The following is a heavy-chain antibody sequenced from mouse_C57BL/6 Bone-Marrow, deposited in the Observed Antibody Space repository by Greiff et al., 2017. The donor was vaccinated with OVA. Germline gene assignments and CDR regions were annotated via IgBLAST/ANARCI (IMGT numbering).Heavy chain of an antibody. Sequence: VQLQQPGAELVKPGASVKLSCKASGYTFTSYWMHWVKQRPGQGLEWIGMFHPNSGSTNYNEKFKSKATLTVDKSSSTAYMQLSSLTSEDSAVYYCARKGGDYPLGYAMDYWGQGTSVTVSS. J-gene: IGHJ4*01. CDR2: FHPNSGST. CDR1: GYTFTSYW. D-gene: IGHD2-4*01. CDR3: ARKGGDYPLGYAMDY. V-gene: IGHV1-64*01.